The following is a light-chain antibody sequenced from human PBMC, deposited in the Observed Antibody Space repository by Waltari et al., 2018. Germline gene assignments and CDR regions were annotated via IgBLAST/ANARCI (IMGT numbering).Light chain of an antibody. CDR1: QSVSSN. V-gene: IGKV3-15*01. CDR2: GAS. CDR3: HHYNNWPQT. J-gene: IGKJ1*01. Sequence: EIVMTQSPATLSVSPGERATLSCRASQSVSSNLAWYQQKPGQAPRLLISGASDRATGIPARFSGSGSGTEFTLTISSLQSEDFAVYYCHHYNNWPQTFGQGTKVEI.